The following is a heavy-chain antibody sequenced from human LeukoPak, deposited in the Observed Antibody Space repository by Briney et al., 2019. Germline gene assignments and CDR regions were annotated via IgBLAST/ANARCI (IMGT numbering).Heavy chain of an antibody. CDR3: ARGEENYYDTSGYYYRLTYYYYMDV. CDR2: IYYSGST. J-gene: IGHJ6*03. D-gene: IGHD3-22*01. Sequence: SETLSLTCTVSGGSISGYYWSWMRQPPGKGLEWIGHIYYSGSTNYNPSLKSRATISADTSKNQFSLKLSPVTAADTAVYYCARGEENYYDTSGYYYRLTYYYYMDVWGKGTTVTVSS. V-gene: IGHV4-59*01. CDR1: GGSISGYY.